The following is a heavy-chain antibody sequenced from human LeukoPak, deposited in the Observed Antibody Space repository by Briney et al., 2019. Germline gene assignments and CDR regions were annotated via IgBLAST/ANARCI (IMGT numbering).Heavy chain of an antibody. CDR3: AIGGYCSSTSCSAQPWYYYYYMDV. V-gene: IGHV1-69*05. CDR2: IIPIFGTA. J-gene: IGHJ6*03. Sequence: APVTVSCKAAGGTFSSYAISWVRQAPGQGLEWMGGIIPIFGTANYAQKIQGRVTITTDESTSTAYMVLSSLRSEDTAVYYCAIGGYCSSTSCSAQPWYYYYYMDVWGKGTTVTVSS. CDR1: GGTFSSYA. D-gene: IGHD2-2*01.